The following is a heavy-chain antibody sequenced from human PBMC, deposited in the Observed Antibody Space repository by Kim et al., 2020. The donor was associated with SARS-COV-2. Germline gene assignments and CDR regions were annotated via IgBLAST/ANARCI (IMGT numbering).Heavy chain of an antibody. D-gene: IGHD3-10*01. CDR1: GFTFSSYG. CDR3: AKDPYYYGSGSYYTAFDI. CDR2: IWYDGSNK. J-gene: IGHJ3*02. V-gene: IGHV3-33*06. Sequence: GWSLRLSCAASGFTFSSYGMHWVRQAPGKGLEWVAVIWYDGSNKYYADSVKGRFTISRDNSKNTLYLQMNSLRAEDTAVYYCAKDPYYYGSGSYYTAFDIWGQGTMVTVSS.